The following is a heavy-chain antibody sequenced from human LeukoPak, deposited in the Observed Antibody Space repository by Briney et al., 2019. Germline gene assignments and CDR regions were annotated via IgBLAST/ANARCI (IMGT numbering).Heavy chain of an antibody. V-gene: IGHV4-39*07. J-gene: IGHJ4*02. D-gene: IGHD2-15*01. CDR2: IYYSGST. CDR1: GGSISSGGYY. Sequence: SQTLSLTCTVSGGSISSGGYYWGWIRQPPGKGLEWIGSIYYSGSTYYNPSLKSRVTISVDTSKNQFSLKLSSVTAADTAVYYCARENCSGGSCYSGFWGQGTLVTVSS. CDR3: ARENCSGGSCYSGF.